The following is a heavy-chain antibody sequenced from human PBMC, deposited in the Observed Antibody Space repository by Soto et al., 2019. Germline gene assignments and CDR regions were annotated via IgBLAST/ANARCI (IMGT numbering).Heavy chain of an antibody. CDR1: GFTFNTYA. D-gene: IGHD3-22*01. Sequence: VQLVESGGGVVQPGTSVRLSCAASGFTFNTYAMHWVRQAPGKGLEWVAIIWYDGKNKYYADSVKGRFTISSDNSKNTVYLRMNSLRAEDTAVYYCARRYYYDSSGYPYGMDVWGQGTTVTVSS. V-gene: IGHV3-33*01. CDR2: IWYDGKNK. J-gene: IGHJ6*02. CDR3: ARRYYYDSSGYPYGMDV.